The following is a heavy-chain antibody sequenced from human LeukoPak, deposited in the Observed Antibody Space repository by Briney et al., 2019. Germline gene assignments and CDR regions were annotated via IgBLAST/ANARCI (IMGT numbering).Heavy chain of an antibody. CDR2: IIPIFGTA. D-gene: IGHD3-10*01. Sequence: SVKVSCKASGGTFSSYAISWVRQAPGQGLEWMGGIIPIFGTANYAQKFQGRVTITTDESMSTAYMELSSLRSEDTAVYYCARGRIVYGSGSYFHYYYYMGVWGKGTTVTVSS. J-gene: IGHJ6*03. CDR3: ARGRIVYGSGSYFHYYYYMGV. V-gene: IGHV1-69*05. CDR1: GGTFSSYA.